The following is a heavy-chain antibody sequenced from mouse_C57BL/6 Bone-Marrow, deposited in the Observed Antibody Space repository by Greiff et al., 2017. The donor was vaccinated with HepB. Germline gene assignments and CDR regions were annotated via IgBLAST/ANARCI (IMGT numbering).Heavy chain of an antibody. V-gene: IGHV1-59*01. CDR3: ASKITTRDY. Sequence: QVQLQQPGAELVRPWTSVKLSCKASGYTFTSYWMHWVKQRPGQGLEWIGVIDPSDSYTNYNQKFKGKATLTVDTSSSTAYMQLSSLTSEDSAVYYCASKITTRDYWGQGTTLTVSS. CDR2: IDPSDSYT. D-gene: IGHD2-4*01. CDR1: GYTFTSYW. J-gene: IGHJ2*01.